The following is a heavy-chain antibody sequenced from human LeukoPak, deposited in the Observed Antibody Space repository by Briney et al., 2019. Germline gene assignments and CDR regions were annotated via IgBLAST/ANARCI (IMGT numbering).Heavy chain of an antibody. CDR1: GFTFSSYA. J-gene: IGHJ3*02. D-gene: IGHD2-2*01. CDR2: ISGSGGST. V-gene: IGHV3-23*01. Sequence: GGSLRLSCAASGFTFSSYAMSWVRQAPGKGLEWVSAISGSGGSTYYADSVKGRFTISRDNSKNTLYLQMNSLRAEDTAVYYCAKDFWDIVVVPAASHDAFDIWGQGTMVTVSS. CDR3: AKDFWDIVVVPAASHDAFDI.